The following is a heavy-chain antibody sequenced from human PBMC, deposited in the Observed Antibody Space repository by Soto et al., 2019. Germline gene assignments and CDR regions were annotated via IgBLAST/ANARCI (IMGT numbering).Heavy chain of an antibody. V-gene: IGHV3-66*04. CDR1: GVTVSSNY. CDR2: IYSGGST. J-gene: IGHJ4*02. Sequence: EVQLVESGGGLVQPGGSLRLSCAASGVTVSSNYMSWVRQAPGKGLEWVSVIYSGGSTYYADSVKGRFTISRDNSKNTLDLQMNSLRAEDTAVYYCARHGYNYGGGYFDYWVQGTLVTVSS. CDR3: ARHGYNYGGGYFDY. D-gene: IGHD5-18*01.